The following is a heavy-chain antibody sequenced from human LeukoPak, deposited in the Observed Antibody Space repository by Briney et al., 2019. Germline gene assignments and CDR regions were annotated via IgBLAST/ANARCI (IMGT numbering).Heavy chain of an antibody. CDR2: INWNGGST. CDR3: ARGGPLHMITFGGVIGFYMDV. Sequence: PGGSLRLSCAASGFTFDDYGMSWVRQAPGKGLEWVSGINWNGGSTGYADSVKGRFTISRDNAKNSLYLQMNSLRAEDTALYYCARGGPLHMITFGGVIGFYMDVWGKGTTVTVSS. V-gene: IGHV3-20*04. CDR1: GFTFDDYG. J-gene: IGHJ6*03. D-gene: IGHD3-16*01.